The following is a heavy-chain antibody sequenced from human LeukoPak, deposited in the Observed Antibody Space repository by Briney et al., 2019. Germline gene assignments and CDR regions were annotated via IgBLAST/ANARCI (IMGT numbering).Heavy chain of an antibody. D-gene: IGHD1-26*01. CDR2: IKQDGSEK. V-gene: IGHV3-7*01. CDR3: ARGVMQWELFSGDAFDI. Sequence: GGSLRLSCAASGFTFSSYWMSWVRQAPGKGLEWVANIKQDGSEKYYVDSVKGRFTISRDNAKNSLYLQMNSLRAEDTAVYYCARGVMQWELFSGDAFDIWGQGTMVTVSS. CDR1: GFTFSSYW. J-gene: IGHJ3*02.